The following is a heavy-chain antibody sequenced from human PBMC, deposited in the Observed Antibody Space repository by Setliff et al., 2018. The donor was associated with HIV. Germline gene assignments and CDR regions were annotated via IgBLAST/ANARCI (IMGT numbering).Heavy chain of an antibody. CDR2: ISSDSRTT. J-gene: IGHJ4*02. CDR1: GFSLSTYS. V-gene: IGHV3-48*01. CDR3: VRGTLDF. Sequence: QPGGSLRLSCIASGFSLSTYSMNWVRQAPGKGLEWISYISSDSRTTYYADSVRGRFTASRDNGKNSLFLQMNSLRAEDTAVYYCVRGTLDFWGQGNLVTVSS.